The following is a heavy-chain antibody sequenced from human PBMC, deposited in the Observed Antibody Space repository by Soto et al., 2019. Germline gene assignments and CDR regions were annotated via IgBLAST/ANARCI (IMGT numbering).Heavy chain of an antibody. V-gene: IGHV1-2*02. Sequence: QVQLVQSGAEVKKSGASVKVSCKASGYSDSDYFIQWVRQAPGQGLEWVAWINPKSAATNYAKKLQGRVSLTWDTSFSTAYMELTRLRPYDTAVYYCARIKWGLDYYNGMDVWGQGTTVIVSS. CDR3: ARIKWGLDYYNGMDV. J-gene: IGHJ6*02. D-gene: IGHD1-26*01. CDR2: INPKSAAT. CDR1: GYSDSDYF.